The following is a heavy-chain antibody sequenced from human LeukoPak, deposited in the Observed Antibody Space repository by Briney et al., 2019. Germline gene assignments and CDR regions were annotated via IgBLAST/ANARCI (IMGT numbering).Heavy chain of an antibody. CDR2: IYYSGST. CDR1: GGSISSYY. J-gene: IGHJ4*02. Sequence: SETLSLTCTVSGGSISSYYWSWIRQPPGKGLEWIGYIYYSGSTNYKPSLKSRVTISVDTSKNQFSLKLSSVTAADTAVYYCARGSWATIDYWGQGTLVTVSS. D-gene: IGHD5-24*01. V-gene: IGHV4-59*01. CDR3: ARGSWATIDY.